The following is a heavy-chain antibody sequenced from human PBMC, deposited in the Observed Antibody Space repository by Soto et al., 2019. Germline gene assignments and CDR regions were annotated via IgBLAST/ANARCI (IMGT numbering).Heavy chain of an antibody. Sequence: GSLRLSCTASGFTFGDYAMSWFRQAPGKGLEWVGFIRSKAYGGTTEYAASVKGRFTISRDDSKNSLYLQMNSLKTEDTAIYYCARVASAYYFDYWGQGTLVTVSS. CDR2: IRSKAYGGTT. CDR1: GFTFGDYA. CDR3: ARVASAYYFDY. V-gene: IGHV3-49*03. J-gene: IGHJ4*02.